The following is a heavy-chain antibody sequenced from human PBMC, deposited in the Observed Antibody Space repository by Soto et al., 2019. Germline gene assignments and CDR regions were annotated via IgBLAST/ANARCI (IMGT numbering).Heavy chain of an antibody. CDR2: IYYSGST. J-gene: IGHJ4*02. CDR1: GGSISSGVYY. Sequence: SGTLSFTCPVSGGSISSGVYYLSWIRQHPGKGLEWIGYIYYSGSTYYNPSLKSRVTISVDTSKNQFSLKLSSVTAADTAVYYCATSYCGGDCLPNFDYWGQGTLVTVSS. D-gene: IGHD2-21*02. V-gene: IGHV4-31*03. CDR3: ATSYCGGDCLPNFDY.